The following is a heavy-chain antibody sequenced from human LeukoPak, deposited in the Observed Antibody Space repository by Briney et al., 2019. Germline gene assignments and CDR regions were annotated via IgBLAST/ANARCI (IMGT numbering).Heavy chain of an antibody. Sequence: SETLSLTCAVYGGSFSGYYWSWIRQPPGKGLEWIGEINHSGSTNYNPSLKSRVTISVDTSKNQFSLKLSSVTAADTAVYYCARDPYSSSSPLDYWGQGTLVTVSS. D-gene: IGHD6-6*01. CDR2: INHSGST. V-gene: IGHV4-34*01. CDR1: GGSFSGYY. J-gene: IGHJ4*02. CDR3: ARDPYSSSSPLDY.